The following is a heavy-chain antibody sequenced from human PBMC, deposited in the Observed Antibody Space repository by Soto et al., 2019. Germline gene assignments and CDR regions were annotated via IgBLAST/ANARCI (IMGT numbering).Heavy chain of an antibody. J-gene: IGHJ6*02. CDR1: GFSLSNARMG. Sequence: ESGPTLVNPTETLTLTCTVSGFSLSNARMGVSRIRQPPGKALEWLAHIFSNDEKSYSTSLKSRLTISKDTSKSQVVLTMTNMDPVDTATYYCARISRVLAAAGFEVYHYYGMDVWGQGTTVTVSS. D-gene: IGHD6-13*01. CDR3: ARISRVLAAAGFEVYHYYGMDV. V-gene: IGHV2-26*01. CDR2: IFSNDEK.